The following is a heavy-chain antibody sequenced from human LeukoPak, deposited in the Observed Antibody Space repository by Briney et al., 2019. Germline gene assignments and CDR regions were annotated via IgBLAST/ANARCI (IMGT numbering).Heavy chain of an antibody. CDR3: ARDRRRDLLHAFDI. D-gene: IGHD1-26*01. CDR1: GGTISRYY. Sequence: SETLSLTCTVSGGTISRYYWSWIRQPPGKGLEWIAYIDYSGSTNYNPSLKSRLTISLDASKNQFSLKLSSVTAADTAVYYCARDRRRDLLHAFDIWGQGIMVTVSS. J-gene: IGHJ3*02. V-gene: IGHV4-59*01. CDR2: IDYSGST.